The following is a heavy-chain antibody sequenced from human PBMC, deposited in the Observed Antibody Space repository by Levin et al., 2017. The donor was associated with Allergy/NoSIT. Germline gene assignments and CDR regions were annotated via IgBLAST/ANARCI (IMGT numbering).Heavy chain of an antibody. Sequence: PGGSLRLSCAASGFSFSSYAIHWVRQAPGKGLEWVALISYDGSNKFYAGSVKGRFTISRDNSKNTVFLQMDSLRPDDTAVYKCARRGGWFREPGTNPSDALDIWGQGTAVTVSS. CDR1: GFSFSSYA. CDR2: ISYDGSNK. CDR3: ARRGGWFREPGTNPSDALDI. J-gene: IGHJ3*02. V-gene: IGHV3-30-3*01. D-gene: IGHD3-10*01.